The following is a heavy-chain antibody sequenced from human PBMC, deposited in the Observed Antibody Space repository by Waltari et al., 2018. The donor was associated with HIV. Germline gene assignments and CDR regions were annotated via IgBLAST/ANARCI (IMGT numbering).Heavy chain of an antibody. V-gene: IGHV3-7*01. CDR3: ARGWADY. CDR1: GFTFTTYW. Sequence: EVQLVESGGDLVQPGGSLRLSCAVSGFTFTTYWMSWVRQAQGKGLEWVANININGSEKYYVESVKGRFTISRDNAKNSLFLQMNSLRAEDTGIYYCARGWADYWGQGTLVTVSS. J-gene: IGHJ4*02. CDR2: ININGSEK.